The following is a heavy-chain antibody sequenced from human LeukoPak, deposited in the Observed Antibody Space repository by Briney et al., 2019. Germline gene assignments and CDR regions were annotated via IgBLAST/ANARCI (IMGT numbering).Heavy chain of an antibody. CDR2: ISSSSSDI. J-gene: IGHJ4*02. Sequence: GGSLRLSCAASGFTFSTHSMNWVRQAPGKGLEWVSCISSSSSDIYYADSVKGRFAISRDNAKNSLYLQMSSLRAEDTAVYYCARVPGGLEWADFDYWGRGTLVTVSS. V-gene: IGHV3-21*01. CDR1: GFTFSTHS. D-gene: IGHD3-3*01. CDR3: ARVPGGLEWADFDY.